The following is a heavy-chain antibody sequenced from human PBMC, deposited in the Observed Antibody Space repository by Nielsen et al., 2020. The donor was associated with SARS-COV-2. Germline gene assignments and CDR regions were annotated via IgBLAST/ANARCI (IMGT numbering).Heavy chain of an antibody. CDR2: ISYDGSNK. CDR1: GFTFSSYG. J-gene: IGHJ4*02. V-gene: IGHV3-30*18. CDR3: AKDLPTYGDYVFCSY. Sequence: GESLKISCAASGFTFSSYGMHWVRQAPGKGLEWVAVISYDGSNKYYADSVKGRFTISRDNSKNTLYLQMNSLRAEDTAVYYCAKDLPTYGDYVFCSYWGQGTLVTVSS. D-gene: IGHD4-17*01.